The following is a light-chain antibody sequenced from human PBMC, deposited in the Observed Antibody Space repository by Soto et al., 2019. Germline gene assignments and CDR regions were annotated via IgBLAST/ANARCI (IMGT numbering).Light chain of an antibody. CDR1: QSLLHTDGKTY. V-gene: IGKV2D-29*01. J-gene: IGKJ5*01. CDR2: EAY. Sequence: EIVMTQTPLCLYVTPGQPGSRSCKSSQSLLHTDGKTYLYWYQQKSGQPPQLLVYEAYKRFSGVTDRFSGSGSGTDFTLKISRVEAEDVGVYYCMQGLQVPITVGQGTRLEI. CDR3: MQGLQVPIT.